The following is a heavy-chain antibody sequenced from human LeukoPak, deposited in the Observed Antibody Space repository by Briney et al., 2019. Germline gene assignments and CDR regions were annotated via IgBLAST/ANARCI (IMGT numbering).Heavy chain of an antibody. CDR2: IYYSGST. CDR3: ATLGFSSGYYYYFDH. D-gene: IGHD3-22*01. J-gene: IGHJ4*02. CDR1: GGSISSGDYY. V-gene: IGHV4-30-4*08. Sequence: SQTLSLTCTVSGGSISSGDYYWSWIRQPPGKGLEWIGYIYYSGSTYYNPSLKSRVTISVDTSKNQFSLKLSSVTAADTAVYYCATLGFSSGYYYYFDHWGQGTLVTVSS.